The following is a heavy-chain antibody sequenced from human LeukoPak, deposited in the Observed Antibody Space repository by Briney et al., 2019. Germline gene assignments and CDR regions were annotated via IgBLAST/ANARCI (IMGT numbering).Heavy chain of an antibody. D-gene: IGHD3-10*01. J-gene: IGHJ6*02. CDR2: IYYSGST. Sequence: SETLSLTCTVSGGSISSYYWSWIRQPPGKGLEWIGYIYYSGSTNYNPSLKSRVTISVDTSKNQFSLKLSSVTAADTAVYYCARVPLWFGTKKWPYYYYGMDVWGQGTTVTVSS. CDR1: GGSISSYY. CDR3: ARVPLWFGTKKWPYYYYGMDV. V-gene: IGHV4-59*01.